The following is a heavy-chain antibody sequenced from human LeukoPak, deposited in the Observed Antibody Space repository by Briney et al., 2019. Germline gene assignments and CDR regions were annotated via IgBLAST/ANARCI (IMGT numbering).Heavy chain of an antibody. Sequence: GGSLRLSCAASGFPFSSYWMTWVRQAPGKGLEWVANIKQDGSKKSYVDSVKGRFTISRDNAKNSLYLQMNSLRAEDTAIYYCARVGYIDEGIDYWGQGTLVTVSS. CDR3: ARVGYIDEGIDY. D-gene: IGHD5-24*01. J-gene: IGHJ4*02. CDR2: IKQDGSKK. CDR1: GFPFSSYW. V-gene: IGHV3-7*04.